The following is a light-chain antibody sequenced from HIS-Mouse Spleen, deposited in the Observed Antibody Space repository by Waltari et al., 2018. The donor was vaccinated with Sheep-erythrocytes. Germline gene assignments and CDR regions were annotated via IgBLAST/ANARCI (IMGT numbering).Light chain of an antibody. V-gene: IGLV2-23*01. J-gene: IGLJ3*02. CDR3: CSYAGSSTPWV. Sequence: QSALTQPASVSGSPGQSITISCTGTSSDVGSYNLLSWYQQHPGKAPQLMIYEGSNRPSGVSNRFSGSKSGNMASLTISGLQAEDEADYYCCSYAGSSTPWVFGGGTKLTVL. CDR1: SSDVGSYNL. CDR2: EGS.